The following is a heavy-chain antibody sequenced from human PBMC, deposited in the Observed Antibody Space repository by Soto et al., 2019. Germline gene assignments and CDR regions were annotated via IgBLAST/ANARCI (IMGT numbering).Heavy chain of an antibody. CDR3: ARAKYYYGSGSYYFPMDV. CDR1: GGTFSSYA. V-gene: IGHV1-69*13. D-gene: IGHD3-10*01. J-gene: IGHJ6*02. Sequence: ASVKVSCKASGGTFSSYAISWVRQAPGQGLEWMGGIIPIFGTANYAQKFQGRVTITADESTSTAYMELSSLRSEDTAVYYCARAKYYYGSGSYYFPMDVWGQGTTVTVSS. CDR2: IIPIFGTA.